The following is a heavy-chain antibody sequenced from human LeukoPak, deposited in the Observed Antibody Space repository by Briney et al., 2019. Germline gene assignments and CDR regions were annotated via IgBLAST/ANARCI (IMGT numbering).Heavy chain of an antibody. J-gene: IGHJ5*02. V-gene: IGHV1-8*01. CDR3: ARLLGRRFDP. CDR2: MSPNSGNT. Sequence: ASVKVSCKASGYTFTSYDINWVRQATGQGLEWMGWMSPNSGNTGYAQKFQGRVTMTRDTSISTAYMELSSLRSDDTAVYYCARLLGRRFDPWGQGTLVTVSS. D-gene: IGHD2-21*01. CDR1: GYTFTSYD.